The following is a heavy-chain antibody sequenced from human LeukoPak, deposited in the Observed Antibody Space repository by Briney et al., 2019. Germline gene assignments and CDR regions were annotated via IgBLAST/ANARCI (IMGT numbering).Heavy chain of an antibody. Sequence: GGSLRLSCAGSGFTFSNYSINWVRQAPGKGLEWVSSISPSSHYIYYADSVRGRFTISRDNARNSLYLQMKSLRDEDTAVYYCARDRHTAMVYYYYYMDVWGTGTTVTVSS. CDR1: GFTFSNYS. CDR3: ARDRHTAMVYYYYYMDV. V-gene: IGHV3-21*04. CDR2: ISPSSHYI. D-gene: IGHD5-18*01. J-gene: IGHJ6*03.